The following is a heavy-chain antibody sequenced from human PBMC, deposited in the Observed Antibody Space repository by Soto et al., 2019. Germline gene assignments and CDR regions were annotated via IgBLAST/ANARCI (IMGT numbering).Heavy chain of an antibody. CDR2: IYSGGST. CDR3: ERGGPPTSNWFAP. D-gene: IGHD1-26*01. Sequence: EVQLVESGGGLVQPGGSLRLSCAASGFTVSNNYINWVRQAPGKGLEWVSVIYSGGSTYYADSVKGRFTISRDNSKNTQYLQMNSLRAEDTAVYYCERGGPPTSNWFAPWGQGTVVTVSS. CDR1: GFTVSNNY. V-gene: IGHV3-66*01. J-gene: IGHJ5*02.